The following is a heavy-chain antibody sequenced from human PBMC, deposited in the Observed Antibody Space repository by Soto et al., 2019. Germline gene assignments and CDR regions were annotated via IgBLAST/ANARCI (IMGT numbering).Heavy chain of an antibody. CDR1: GFSLSTSGVA. D-gene: IGHD6-19*01. Sequence: SGPTLVNPTQTLPLTCTFSGFSLSTSGVAVGWIRQPPGKALEWLALIYWNDDKRYSPSLKSRLTITKDTSKNQVVLTMTNMDPVDTATYYCAKSGSSGWYGWFDPWGQGTLVTVSS. CDR3: AKSGSSGWYGWFDP. J-gene: IGHJ5*02. V-gene: IGHV2-5*01. CDR2: IYWNDDK.